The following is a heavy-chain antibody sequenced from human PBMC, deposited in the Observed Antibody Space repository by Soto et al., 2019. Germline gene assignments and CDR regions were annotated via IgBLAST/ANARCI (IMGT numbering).Heavy chain of an antibody. V-gene: IGHV3-33*01. J-gene: IGHJ4*02. CDR1: GFSFSDYG. CDR2: IWYDGSVT. CDR3: ARGGKWELLLRL. D-gene: IGHD1-26*01. Sequence: QVQPVESGGGVVQPGRSLRLSCEGSGFSFSDYGMNWVRQAPGKGLEWVAVIWYDGSVTHYADSVKGRFTISRDISKNTLYLQMNSLRVDDTAVYFCARGGKWELLLRLWGQGTLVSVSS.